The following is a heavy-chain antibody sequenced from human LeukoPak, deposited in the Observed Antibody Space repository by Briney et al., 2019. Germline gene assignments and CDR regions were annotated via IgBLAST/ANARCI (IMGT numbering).Heavy chain of an antibody. CDR3: ARLYNWNAGVDY. CDR2: IYPGDSDT. D-gene: IGHD1-1*01. Sequence: GESLKISCKGSGYSFTSYWIGWVRQMPGKGREWLGTIYPGDSDTRYSTSFQGQVTISADKSISTAYLQWSILKASDTAMYYCARLYNWNAGVDYWGQGTLVTVSS. CDR1: GYSFTSYW. J-gene: IGHJ4*02. V-gene: IGHV5-51*01.